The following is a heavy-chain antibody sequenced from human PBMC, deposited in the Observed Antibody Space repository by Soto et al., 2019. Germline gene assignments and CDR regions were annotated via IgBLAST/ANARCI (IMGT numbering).Heavy chain of an antibody. CDR3: AKGVSRYGDQDYFDC. J-gene: IGHJ4*02. D-gene: IGHD4-17*01. V-gene: IGHV3-23*01. CDR1: GFTFSSYT. Sequence: EVQLLESGGGLVQPGGSLRLSCAASGFTFSSYTMSWVRQAPGKGLEWDSAISASGGSPYYADSVKGRFTISRDNSKNTLYLEIDSLRAEDTAVYYCAKGVSRYGDQDYFDCWGQGSLVTVSA. CDR2: ISASGGSP.